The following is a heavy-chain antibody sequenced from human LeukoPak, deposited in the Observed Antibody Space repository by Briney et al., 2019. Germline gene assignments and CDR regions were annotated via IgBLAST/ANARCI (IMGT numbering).Heavy chain of an antibody. J-gene: IGHJ6*02. Sequence: GGSLRLSCAASGFTLSSYAMYWVRQAPGKGLVWVSRFTSDGSSTTYADSVKGRFTVSRDIAKNTLYLQMNSLRAEDTAVYYCARESYYYYGMDVWGQGTTVTVSS. CDR3: ARESYYYYGMDV. V-gene: IGHV3-74*01. CDR1: GFTLSSYA. CDR2: FTSDGSST.